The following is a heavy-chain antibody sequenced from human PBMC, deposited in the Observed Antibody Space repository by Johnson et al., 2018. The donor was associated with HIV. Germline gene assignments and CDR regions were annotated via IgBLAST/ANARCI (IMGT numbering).Heavy chain of an antibody. CDR2: IKQDGSEK. CDR3: ARDRGSGYNDAFDI. V-gene: IGHV3-7*05. Sequence: VQLVESGGGLVQPGGSLRLSCAASGFTFSSYWMSWVRQAPGKGLEWVANIKQDGSEKYYVDSVKGRFTISRDNAKNSLYLQMNSLRAEDTALYYCARDRGSGYNDAFDIWGQGTMVTISS. CDR1: GFTFSSYW. J-gene: IGHJ3*02. D-gene: IGHD3-22*01.